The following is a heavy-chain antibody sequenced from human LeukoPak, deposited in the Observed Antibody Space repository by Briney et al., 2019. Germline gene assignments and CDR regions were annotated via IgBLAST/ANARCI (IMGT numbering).Heavy chain of an antibody. CDR2: ISWDGGST. J-gene: IGHJ6*03. CDR3: AKAGSVAYYYYYMDV. Sequence: GGSLRLSCAASGFTFDDYAMHWVRQAPGKGLEWVSLISWDGGSTYYADSVKGRFTISRDNSENSLYLQMNSLRAEDTALYYCAKAGSVAYYYYYMDVWGKGTTVTVSS. CDR1: GFTFDDYA. D-gene: IGHD6-19*01. V-gene: IGHV3-43D*03.